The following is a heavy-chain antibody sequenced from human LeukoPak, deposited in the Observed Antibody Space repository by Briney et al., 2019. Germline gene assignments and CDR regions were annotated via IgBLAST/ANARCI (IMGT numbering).Heavy chain of an antibody. D-gene: IGHD2-2*01. Sequence: SETLSLTCTVSGGSISSYYWSWIRQPAGKGLEWIGRIYTSGSTNYNPSLKSRVTMSVDTSKNQFSLKLSSVTAADTAVYYCARVRGVPSHNWFDPWGQGTLVTVSS. CDR1: GGSISSYY. J-gene: IGHJ5*02. CDR2: IYTSGST. CDR3: ARVRGVPSHNWFDP. V-gene: IGHV4-4*07.